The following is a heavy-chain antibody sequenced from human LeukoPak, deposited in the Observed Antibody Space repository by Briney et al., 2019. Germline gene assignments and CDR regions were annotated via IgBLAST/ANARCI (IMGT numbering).Heavy chain of an antibody. D-gene: IGHD3-22*01. CDR3: AREVGYYDSSGHFDY. J-gene: IGHJ4*02. V-gene: IGHV1-69*01. CDR1: GGTFSSYA. Sequence: GSSVKVSCKASGGTFSSYAISWVRQAPGQGLEWMGGIIPIFGTANYAQKFQGRVTITADESTSTAYMELSSLRSEDTAVYYCAREVGYYDSSGHFDYWGQETLVTVSS. CDR2: IIPIFGTA.